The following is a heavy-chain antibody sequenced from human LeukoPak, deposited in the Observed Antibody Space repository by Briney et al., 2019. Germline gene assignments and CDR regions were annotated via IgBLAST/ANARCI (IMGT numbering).Heavy chain of an antibody. V-gene: IGHV4-34*01. Sequence: PSETLSLTCAVYGGSFSGYYWSWIRQPPGKGREWIGEIKHSGSTNYNPSLKSRVTISVDTSKNQFSLKLSSVTAADTAVYYCARGGGQWLVRTSPRLSQWGQGTLVTVSS. D-gene: IGHD6-19*01. CDR2: IKHSGST. CDR3: ARGGGQWLVRTSPRLSQ. J-gene: IGHJ4*02. CDR1: GGSFSGYY.